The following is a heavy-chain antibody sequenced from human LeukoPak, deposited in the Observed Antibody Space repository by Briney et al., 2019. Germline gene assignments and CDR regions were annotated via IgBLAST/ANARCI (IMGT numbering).Heavy chain of an antibody. CDR3: ARSGAPTPDY. CDR2: IDSDGSST. V-gene: IGHV3-74*01. J-gene: IGHJ4*02. D-gene: IGHD2-15*01. CDR1: GFTFSSYW. Sequence: PGGSLRPSCAASGFTFSSYWMHWVRQAPGKGLVWVSRIDSDGSSTIYADSVKGRFTISRDNAKNTLNLQMNSLRAEDTALYYCARSGAPTPDYWGQGTLVIVSS.